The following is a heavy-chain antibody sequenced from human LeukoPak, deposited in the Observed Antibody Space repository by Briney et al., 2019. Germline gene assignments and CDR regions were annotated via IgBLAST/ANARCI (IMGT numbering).Heavy chain of an antibody. D-gene: IGHD3-16*01. CDR3: ARGVWGPRGAFDI. CDR2: MNPNSGNT. J-gene: IGHJ3*02. V-gene: IGHV1-8*03. CDR1: GYTFTSYD. Sequence: ASVKVSCKTSGYTFTSYDINWVRQATGQGLEWMGWMNPNSGNTGYAQKFQGRVTITRNTSISTAYMELSSLRSEDTAVYYCARGVWGPRGAFDIWGQGTMVTVSS.